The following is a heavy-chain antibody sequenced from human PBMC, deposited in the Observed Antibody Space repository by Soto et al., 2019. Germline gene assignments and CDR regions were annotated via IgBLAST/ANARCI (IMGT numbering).Heavy chain of an antibody. CDR3: ARESGISVTATDLDY. CDR1: EFAFISHW. V-gene: IGHV3-7*03. Sequence: PWGSLRLSCAASEFAFISHWIIFFGHSPLKWREWVANIKQDGSEKSYVDSVKGRFTISRDNAKNSLYLQMDGLRVEDTAIYYCARESGISVTATDLDYWGQGTLVTVSS. J-gene: IGHJ4*02. CDR2: IKQDGSEK. D-gene: IGHD2-15*01.